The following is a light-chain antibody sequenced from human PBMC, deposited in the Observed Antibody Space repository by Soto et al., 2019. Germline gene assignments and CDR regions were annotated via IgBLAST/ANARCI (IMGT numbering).Light chain of an antibody. V-gene: IGLV2-8*01. Sequence: QSALTQPPSASGSPGQSVTMSCTGTSSDVGGYDYVSWYQQHAGKAPRLMIYEVNKRPSGVPDRFSGSKSGNTASLTVSGLQVDDEADYYCSSYAGNRVIFGGGTKVTVL. J-gene: IGLJ2*01. CDR2: EVN. CDR1: SSDVGGYDY. CDR3: SSYAGNRVI.